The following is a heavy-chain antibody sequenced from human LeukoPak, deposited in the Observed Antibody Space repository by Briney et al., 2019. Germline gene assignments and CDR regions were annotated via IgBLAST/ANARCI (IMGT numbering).Heavy chain of an antibody. CDR2: MSPKSGNT. V-gene: IGHV1-8*01. CDR3: VRTPPNWGADY. D-gene: IGHD7-27*01. CDR1: GYTFTSYD. Sequence: AASVKVSCKASGYTFTSYDINWVRQATGQGLEWMGWMSPKSGNTGYAQKFQGRVTMTSNTAISTAYMELSSLRSEDMAVYYCVRTPPNWGADYWGQGTLVTVSS. J-gene: IGHJ4*02.